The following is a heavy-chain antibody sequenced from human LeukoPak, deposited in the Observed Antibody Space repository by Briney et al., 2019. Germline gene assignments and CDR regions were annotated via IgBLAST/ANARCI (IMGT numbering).Heavy chain of an antibody. V-gene: IGHV4-59*01. D-gene: IGHD3-22*01. CDR1: GGSISSYY. CDR3: ARERLYYYDSSGSYYFDY. CDR2: IYYSGST. J-gene: IGHJ4*02. Sequence: SETLSLTCTVSGGSISSYYWSWIRKPPGKGLEWIGYIYYSGSTNYNPSLKSRVTISVDTSRNQFSLKLSSVTAADTAVYYCARERLYYYDSSGSYYFDYWGQGTLVTVSS.